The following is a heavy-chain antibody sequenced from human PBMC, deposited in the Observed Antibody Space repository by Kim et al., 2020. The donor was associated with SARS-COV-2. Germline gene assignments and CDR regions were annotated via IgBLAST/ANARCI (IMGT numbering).Heavy chain of an antibody. CDR1: GYTFTSYG. J-gene: IGHJ6*02. D-gene: IGHD2-15*01. CDR2: ISAYNGNT. V-gene: IGHV1-18*01. Sequence: ASVKVSCKASGYTFTSYGISWVRQAPGQGLEWMGWISAYNGNTNYAQKLQGRVTMTTDTSTSTAYMELRSLRSDDTAVYYCARGVVAAVLPTRYYYYGMDAWGQGTTVTVSS. CDR3: ARGVVAAVLPTRYYYYGMDA.